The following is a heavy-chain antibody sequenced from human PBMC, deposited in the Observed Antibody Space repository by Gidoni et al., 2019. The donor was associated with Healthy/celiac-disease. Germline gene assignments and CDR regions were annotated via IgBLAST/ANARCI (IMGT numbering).Heavy chain of an antibody. Sequence: EVQLVESGGGLVQPGGSLRLSCAASGFTFSSYSMNWVRQAPGKGLEWVSYISSSSSTIYYADSVKGRFTISRDNAKNSLYLQMNSLRDEDTAVYYCARGSGITIFGRTHFDYWGQGTLVTVSS. V-gene: IGHV3-48*02. D-gene: IGHD3-3*01. CDR2: ISSSSSTI. J-gene: IGHJ4*02. CDR3: ARGSGITIFGRTHFDY. CDR1: GFTFSSYS.